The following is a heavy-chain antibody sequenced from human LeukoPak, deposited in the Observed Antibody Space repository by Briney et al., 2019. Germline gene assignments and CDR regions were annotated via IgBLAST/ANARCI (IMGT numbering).Heavy chain of an antibody. CDR1: GFTFSSYA. J-gene: IGHJ4*02. D-gene: IGHD3-10*01. Sequence: PGRSLRLSWAASGFTFSSYAMHWVRQAPGKGVEWVAVISYDGSNKYYADSVKGRFTISRDNSKNTLYLQMNSLRAEDTAVYYCARDSGSGSPTGENLDYWGQGTLVTVSS. CDR3: ARDSGSGSPTGENLDY. CDR2: ISYDGSNK. V-gene: IGHV3-30-3*01.